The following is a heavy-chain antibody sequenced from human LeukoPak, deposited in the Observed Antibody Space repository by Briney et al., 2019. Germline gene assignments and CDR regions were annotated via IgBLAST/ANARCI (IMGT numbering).Heavy chain of an antibody. CDR2: ISYDGSNK. Sequence: GGSLRLSCAASGFTFSSYGMHWVRQAPGKGLEWVAVISYDGSNKYYADSVKGRFTISRDNSKNTLYLQMNSLRAEDTAVYYCANSRDGQNPSPFDYWGQGTLVTVSS. V-gene: IGHV3-30*18. CDR1: GFTFSSYG. CDR3: ANSRDGQNPSPFDY. J-gene: IGHJ4*02. D-gene: IGHD5-24*01.